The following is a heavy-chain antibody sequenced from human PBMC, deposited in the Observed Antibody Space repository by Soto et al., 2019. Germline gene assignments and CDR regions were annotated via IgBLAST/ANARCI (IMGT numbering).Heavy chain of an antibody. D-gene: IGHD4-17*01. CDR1: GFTLSTYA. Sequence: PGGSLRLSCAASGFTLSTYAFSWVRQAPGEGLEWVSGVTGGDESTYYAESVKGRFTISRDNSKNTLYLQMSSLRAEDTAVYYCAKDYSDYGRWFDPWGQGILVTVSS. CDR2: VTGGDEST. J-gene: IGHJ5*02. CDR3: AKDYSDYGRWFDP. V-gene: IGHV3-23*01.